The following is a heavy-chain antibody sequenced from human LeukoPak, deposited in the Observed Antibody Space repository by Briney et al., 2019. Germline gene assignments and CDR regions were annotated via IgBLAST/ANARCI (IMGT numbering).Heavy chain of an antibody. D-gene: IGHD2-21*02. Sequence: GGSLRLSCAASGFTVSSSYMSWVRQAPGKGLEWVAFISSDGSDKYYADSMKGRFTISRDNSKNTLYLQMTSLRGEDTAMYYCAREGTARDAFDIWGQGTMVTVS. CDR1: GFTVSSSY. CDR3: AREGTARDAFDI. J-gene: IGHJ3*02. CDR2: ISSDGSDK. V-gene: IGHV3-30-3*01.